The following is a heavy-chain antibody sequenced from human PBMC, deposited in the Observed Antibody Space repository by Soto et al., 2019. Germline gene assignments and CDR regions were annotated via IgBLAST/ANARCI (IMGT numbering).Heavy chain of an antibody. CDR2: ISHDDNNK. CDR3: AREDESSGYAGTFQH. J-gene: IGHJ1*01. V-gene: IGHV3-30-3*01. Sequence: QVQLVESGGGVVQPGRSLRLSCAASGFSLSSYVMHWVRQAPGKGLEWVGLISHDDNNKQYADSVKGRFTISKDNSKNTVFLQMYSLRTEDTAVYYCAREDESSGYAGTFQHWGQGTLVTVSS. D-gene: IGHD3-22*01. CDR1: GFSLSSYV.